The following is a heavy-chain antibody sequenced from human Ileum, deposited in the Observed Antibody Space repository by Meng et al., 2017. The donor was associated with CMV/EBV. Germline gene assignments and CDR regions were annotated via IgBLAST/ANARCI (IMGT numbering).Heavy chain of an antibody. CDR3: ARAVIAIGGHCSCTTCYTLIV. V-gene: IGHV1-2*02. Sequence: ASVKVSCKASGYTFTDYYMHWVRQAPGQGLEWMGWIHPNPGAINFAQKFQGRVTMTRDTSISTAYMELSSLTSDDAAVYYCARAVIAIGGHCSCTTCYTLIVWGQGTTVTVSS. CDR2: IHPNPGAI. D-gene: IGHD2-2*02. CDR1: GYTFTDYY. J-gene: IGHJ6*02.